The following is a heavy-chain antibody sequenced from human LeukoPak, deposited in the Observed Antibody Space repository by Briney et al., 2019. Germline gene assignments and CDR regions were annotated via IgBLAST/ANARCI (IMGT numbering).Heavy chain of an antibody. Sequence: GASVKVSCKASGYTFTGYYMHWVRQAPGQGLEWMGWINPNNGGTNYAQKFQGRVTMTRDTSISTAYMELSRLRSDDTAVYYCARVRVAMTNIVVVVAATLELDPWGQGTLVTVSS. CDR2: INPNNGGT. CDR1: GYTFTGYY. CDR3: ARVRVAMTNIVVVVAATLELDP. D-gene: IGHD2-15*01. V-gene: IGHV1-2*02. J-gene: IGHJ5*02.